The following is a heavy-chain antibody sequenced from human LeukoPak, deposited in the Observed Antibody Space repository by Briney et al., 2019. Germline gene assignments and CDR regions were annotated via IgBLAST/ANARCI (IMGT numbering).Heavy chain of an antibody. CDR2: IIPILGIA. CDR3: ARGYCSGGSCYSGTHGLFDY. V-gene: IGHV1-69*04. Sequence: ASVKVSCKASGGTFSSYAISWVRQAPGQGLEWMGRIIPILGIANYAQKFQGRVTITADKSTSIAYMELSSLRSEDTAVYYCARGYCSGGSCYSGTHGLFDYWGQGTLVTVSS. J-gene: IGHJ4*02. D-gene: IGHD2-15*01. CDR1: GGTFSSYA.